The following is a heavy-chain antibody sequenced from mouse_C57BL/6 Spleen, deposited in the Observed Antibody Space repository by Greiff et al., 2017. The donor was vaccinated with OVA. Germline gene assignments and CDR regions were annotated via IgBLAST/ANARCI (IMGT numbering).Heavy chain of an antibody. J-gene: IGHJ2*01. CDR1: GFNIKDDY. CDR3: TTMLQDY. V-gene: IGHV14-4*01. CDR2: IDPENGDT. D-gene: IGHD2-12*01. Sequence: EVQLQQSGAELVRPGASVKLSCTASGFNIKDDYMHWVKQRPEQGLEWIGWIDPENGDTEYASKFQGKATITADTSSNTAYLQLSSLTSEDTAVYYCTTMLQDYWGQGTTLTVSS.